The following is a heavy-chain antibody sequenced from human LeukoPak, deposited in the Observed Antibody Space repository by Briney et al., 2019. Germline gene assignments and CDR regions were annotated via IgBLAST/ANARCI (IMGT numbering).Heavy chain of an antibody. CDR3: AKDPDLVRWELPVPLFDY. CDR1: GFTFSSYA. D-gene: IGHD1-26*01. J-gene: IGHJ4*02. Sequence: GGSLRLSCAASGFTFSSYAMSWVRQAPGKGLEWVSAISGSGGSTYYADSVKGRFTISRDNSKNTLYLQMNSLRAEDTAVYYCAKDPDLVRWELPVPLFDYWGQGTLVTVSS. CDR2: ISGSGGST. V-gene: IGHV3-23*01.